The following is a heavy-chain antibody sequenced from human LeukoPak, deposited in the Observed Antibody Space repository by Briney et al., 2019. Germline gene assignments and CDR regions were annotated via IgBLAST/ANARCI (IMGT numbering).Heavy chain of an antibody. CDR2: IYSGGST. D-gene: IGHD4-17*01. V-gene: IGHV3-66*01. J-gene: IGHJ4*02. CDR3: ASTFYGDSPPY. CDR1: GFTVSSNY. Sequence: GGSLRLSCAATGFTVSSNYMSWVRQAPGKGLEWVSVIYSGGSTYYADSVKGRFTISRDNSRNTLYLQMNSLRAEDTAVYYCASTFYGDSPPYWGQGTLVTVSS.